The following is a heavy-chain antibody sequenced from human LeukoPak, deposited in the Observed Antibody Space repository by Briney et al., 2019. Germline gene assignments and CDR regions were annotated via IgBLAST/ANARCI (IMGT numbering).Heavy chain of an antibody. V-gene: IGHV1-2*02. D-gene: IGHD3-16*01. CDR3: ARAHGGICAFDI. Sequence: ASVKVSCKASGYTFTGYYMHWVRQAPGQGLEWMGWINPNSGGTNYAQKFQGRVTMTRDTSISTAYMELSRLRSDDTAVYYCARAHGGICAFDIWGQGTMVTVSS. CDR2: INPNSGGT. CDR1: GYTFTGYY. J-gene: IGHJ3*02.